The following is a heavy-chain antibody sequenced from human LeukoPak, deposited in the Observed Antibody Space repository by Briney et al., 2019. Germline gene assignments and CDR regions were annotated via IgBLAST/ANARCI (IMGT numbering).Heavy chain of an antibody. Sequence: ASVKVSCKASGGTFSSYAISWVRQAPGQGPEWMGGIIPISGTTNYAQRFQGRATLTTDASTTTVYMELSSLRSEDTAVYFCARAHKKVEPSATYVHYYYMDVWGKGTTVTVSS. V-gene: IGHV1-69*05. CDR2: IIPISGTT. CDR1: GGTFSSYA. CDR3: ARAHKKVEPSATYVHYYYMDV. D-gene: IGHD2-2*01. J-gene: IGHJ6*03.